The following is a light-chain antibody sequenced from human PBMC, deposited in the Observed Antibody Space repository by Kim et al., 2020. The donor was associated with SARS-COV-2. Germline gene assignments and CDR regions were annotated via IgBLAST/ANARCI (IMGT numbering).Light chain of an antibody. CDR3: QKYNTAPWT. V-gene: IGKV1-27*01. CDR1: QDIANS. CDR2: AAS. J-gene: IGKJ1*01. Sequence: ASVGDRVTITCRASQDIANSLACYQQKPGTVPKLLIYAASTLQSGVPSRFSGSGSGTEFTLTIGSLQTEDVATYYCQKYNTAPWTFGPGTKVEIK.